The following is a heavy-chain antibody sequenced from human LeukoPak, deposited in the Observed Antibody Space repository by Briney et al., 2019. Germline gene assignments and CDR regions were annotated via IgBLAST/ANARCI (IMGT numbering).Heavy chain of an antibody. CDR3: ARDQRLWWSRGVYYFDY. J-gene: IGHJ4*02. CDR1: GYTFTDYY. Sequence: ASVKVSCKASGYTFTDYYMHWGRQAPGQGLEWMGWINPNSGGTNFAQKFQGRVTMTRDTSISTAYMELRRLRDDDTAVYYCARDQRLWWSRGVYYFDYWGQGTLVTVSS. CDR2: INPNSGGT. D-gene: IGHD2-21*01. V-gene: IGHV1-2*02.